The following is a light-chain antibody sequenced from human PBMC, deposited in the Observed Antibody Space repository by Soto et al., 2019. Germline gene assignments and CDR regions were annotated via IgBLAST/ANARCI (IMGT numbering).Light chain of an antibody. CDR1: SSNIGSKT. CDR2: SNN. Sequence: QSVLTQPPSASGTPGQRVTISCSGSSSNIGSKTVNWYQQLPGTAPKLLIYSNNQRPSGVPDRFSGSKSGTSASLVISGLQSEDEADYYCAAWDESLNGVVFGGGTKLTVL. CDR3: AAWDESLNGVV. V-gene: IGLV1-44*01. J-gene: IGLJ2*01.